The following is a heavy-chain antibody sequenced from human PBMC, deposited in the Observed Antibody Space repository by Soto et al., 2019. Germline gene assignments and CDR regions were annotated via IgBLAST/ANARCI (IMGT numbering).Heavy chain of an antibody. V-gene: IGHV4-59*12. J-gene: IGHJ4*02. Sequence: SSETLSLTCTVSGGSISSYYWSWIRQPPGKGLEWIGYIYYSGSTNYNPSLKSRATISVDTSKNQFSLKLSSVTAADTAVYYCAREGTTRGFDYWGQGTLVTVSS. CDR1: GGSISSYY. D-gene: IGHD1-7*01. CDR3: AREGTTRGFDY. CDR2: IYYSGST.